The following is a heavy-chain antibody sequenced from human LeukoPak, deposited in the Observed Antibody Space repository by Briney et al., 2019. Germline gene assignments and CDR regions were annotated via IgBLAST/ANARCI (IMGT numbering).Heavy chain of an antibody. CDR2: INHSGST. CDR3: ARGGESQSWFDP. V-gene: IGHV4-34*01. J-gene: IGHJ5*02. CDR1: GGSFSGYY. Sequence: SETLSLTCAVYGGSFSGYYWSWIRQPPGKGLEWIGEINHSGSTNYNPSLKSRVTISVDTSKNQFSLKLSSVTAADTAVYYCARGGESQSWFDPWGQGTLVTVSS.